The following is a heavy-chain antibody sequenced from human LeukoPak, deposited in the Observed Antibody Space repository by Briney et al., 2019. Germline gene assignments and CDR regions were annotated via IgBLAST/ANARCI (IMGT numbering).Heavy chain of an antibody. V-gene: IGHV4-61*02. J-gene: IGHJ6*03. CDR2: IYTSGST. CDR1: GGSISSGSYY. CDR3: ARGPNYGDPSYMDV. Sequence: ASETLSLTCTVSGGSISSGSYYWSWIRQPAGKGLEWIGRIYTSGSTNYNPSLKSRVTISVDTSKNQFSLKLSSVTAADTAVYYCARGPNYGDPSYMDVWGKGTTVTISS. D-gene: IGHD4-17*01.